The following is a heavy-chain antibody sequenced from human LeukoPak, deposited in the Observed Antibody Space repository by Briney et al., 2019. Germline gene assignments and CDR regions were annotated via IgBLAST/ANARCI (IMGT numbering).Heavy chain of an antibody. Sequence: PSETLSLTCTVSGGSISSGSYYWSWIRQPAGKGLEWIGRIYTSGSTNYNPSLKSRVTISVDTSKNQFSLKLSSVTAAGTAVYYCARGGPTGTTGIDYWGQGTLVTVSS. J-gene: IGHJ4*02. CDR1: GGSISSGSYY. CDR2: IYTSGST. D-gene: IGHD1-1*01. CDR3: ARGGPTGTTGIDY. V-gene: IGHV4-61*02.